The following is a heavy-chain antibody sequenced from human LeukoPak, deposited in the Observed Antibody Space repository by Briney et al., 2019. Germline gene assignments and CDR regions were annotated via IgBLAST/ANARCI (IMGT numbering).Heavy chain of an antibody. D-gene: IGHD4-17*01. CDR3: TTGGVTTVTTGDY. V-gene: IGHV3-15*01. J-gene: IGHJ4*02. Sequence: GGSLRLSCAASGFTFSNAWMSWVGQAPGKGLEWGGRIKSKTDGGTTDYAAPVKGRFTISRDDSKNTLYLQMNSLKTEDTAVYYCTTGGVTTVTTGDYWGQGTLVTVSS. CDR2: IKSKTDGGTT. CDR1: GFTFSNAW.